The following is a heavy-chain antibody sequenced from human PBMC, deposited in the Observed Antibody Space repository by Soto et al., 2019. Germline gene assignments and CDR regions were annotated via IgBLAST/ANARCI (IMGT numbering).Heavy chain of an antibody. Sequence: SVKVSCKASGGTFSSYAISWVRQAPGQGLEWMGGIIPIFGTANYAQKFQGRVTITADESTSTAYMELSSLRSEGTAVYYCAREASANYDSSGYRPQYWFDPWGQGTLVTVSS. V-gene: IGHV1-69*13. CDR2: IIPIFGTA. D-gene: IGHD3-22*01. CDR1: GGTFSSYA. CDR3: AREASANYDSSGYRPQYWFDP. J-gene: IGHJ5*02.